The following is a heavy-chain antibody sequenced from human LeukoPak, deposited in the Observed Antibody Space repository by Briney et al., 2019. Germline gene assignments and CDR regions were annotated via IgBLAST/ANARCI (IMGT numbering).Heavy chain of an antibody. CDR2: INHSGST. CDR1: GVSFSGYY. V-gene: IGHV4-34*01. D-gene: IGHD2-2*02. CDR3: ARGPGYCSSTSCYKGWFDP. Sequence: PSETLSLTCAVYGVSFSGYYWSWIRQPPGKGLEWIGEINHSGSTNYNPSLKSRVTISVDTSNNQFSLKLSSVTAADTAVYYCARGPGYCSSTSCYKGWFDPWGQGTLVTVSS. J-gene: IGHJ5*02.